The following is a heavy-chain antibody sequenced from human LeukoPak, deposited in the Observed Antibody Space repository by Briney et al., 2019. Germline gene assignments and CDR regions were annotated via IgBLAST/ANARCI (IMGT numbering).Heavy chain of an antibody. D-gene: IGHD3-10*01. CDR1: GYTFTSYD. CDR2: MNPNSGNT. V-gene: IGHV1-8*03. J-gene: IGHJ4*02. CDR3: ARQYNYYAAGASYFDY. Sequence: VASVKVSCKASGYTFTSYDINWVRQATGQGLEWMGWMNPNSGNTGYAQKFQGRVTITRNTSISTAYLQWSSLKASDTAMYYCARQYNYYAAGASYFDYWGQGSLVTVSS.